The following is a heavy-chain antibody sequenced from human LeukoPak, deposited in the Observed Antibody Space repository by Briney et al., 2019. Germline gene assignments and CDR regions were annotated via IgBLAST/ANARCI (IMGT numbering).Heavy chain of an antibody. D-gene: IGHD3-22*01. J-gene: IGHJ4*02. CDR3: ARVNDSSGYTYDY. CDR1: GYTFTGYY. V-gene: IGHV1-2*02. CDR2: INPNSGGT. Sequence: GASVKVSCKASGYTFTGYYMHWVRQAPGQGLGWMGWINPNSGGTNYAQKFQGRVTMTRDTSISTAYMELSRLRSDDTAVYYCARVNDSSGYTYDYWGQGTLVTVSS.